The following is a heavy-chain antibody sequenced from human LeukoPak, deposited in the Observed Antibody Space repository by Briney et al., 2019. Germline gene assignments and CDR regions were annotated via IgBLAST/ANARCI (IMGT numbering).Heavy chain of an antibody. J-gene: IGHJ4*02. D-gene: IGHD6-13*01. CDR3: ARGLEAAAGSFDY. V-gene: IGHV3-21*01. CDR2: ISSSSSYI. CDR1: GFTFSSYS. Sequence: PGGSLRLSCAASGFTFSSYSTNWVRQAPGKGLEWVSSISSSSSYIHYADSVKGRFTISRDNAKNSLYLQMNSLRAEDTAVYYCARGLEAAAGSFDYWGQGTLVTVSS.